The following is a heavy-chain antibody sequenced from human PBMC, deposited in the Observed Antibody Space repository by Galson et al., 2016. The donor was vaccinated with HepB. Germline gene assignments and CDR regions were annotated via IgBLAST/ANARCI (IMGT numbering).Heavy chain of an antibody. V-gene: IGHV3-11*01. CDR1: GFTFSDYY. CDR3: AKDPGSWCTYFDP. Sequence: SLRLSCAASGFTFSDYYMSWIRQAPGKGLEWVSYISSSGSSKYYADSVKGRFTISRDNSKNSLYLQMNSLRTEDTALYYCAKDPGSWCTYFDPWGQGTLVTVSS. D-gene: IGHD2-8*01. J-gene: IGHJ5*02. CDR2: ISSSGSSK.